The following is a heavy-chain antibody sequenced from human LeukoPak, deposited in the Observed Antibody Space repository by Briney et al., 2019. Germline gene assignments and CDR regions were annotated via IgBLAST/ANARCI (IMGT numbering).Heavy chain of an antibody. J-gene: IGHJ4*02. Sequence: ASVKVSCKASGYTFSDYDINWVRQATGQGLEWMGWMNPNSGNTGYAQRFQGRVTMTRDTSISTAYMELSSLKSEDTAVYYCVRATSYCSGSSRYNYWGQGTLLTVST. CDR2: MNPNSGNT. CDR1: GYTFSDYD. CDR3: VRATSYCSGSSRYNY. V-gene: IGHV1-8*01. D-gene: IGHD2-2*02.